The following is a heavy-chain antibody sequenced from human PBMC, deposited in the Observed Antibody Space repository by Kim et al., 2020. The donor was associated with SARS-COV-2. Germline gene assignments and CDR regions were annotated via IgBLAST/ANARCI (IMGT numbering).Heavy chain of an antibody. CDR3: AKDFYGPFGSGTVGFDY. Sequence: GGSLRLSCAASGFTFGDYAMHWVRQAPGKGLEWVSGISWNSGSIGYADSVKGRFTISRDNAKNSLYLQMNSLRAEDTALYYCAKDFYGPFGSGTVGFDYWGQGTLVTVSS. CDR1: GFTFGDYA. J-gene: IGHJ4*02. V-gene: IGHV3-9*01. CDR2: ISWNSGSI. D-gene: IGHD6-19*01.